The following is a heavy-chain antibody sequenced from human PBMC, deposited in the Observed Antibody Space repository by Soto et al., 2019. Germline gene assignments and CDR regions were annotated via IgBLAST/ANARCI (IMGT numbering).Heavy chain of an antibody. J-gene: IGHJ5*02. V-gene: IGHV4-4*02. CDR2: IYHSGST. D-gene: IGHD3-22*01. CDR3: ARVPYDSSGYYQNWFDP. Sequence: PSETLSLTCAVSGGSISSSNWWSWVRQPPGKGLEWIGEIYHSGSTNYNPSLKSRVTISVDKSKNQFSLKLSSVTAADTAVYYCARVPYDSSGYYQNWFDPWGQGTLVTVSS. CDR1: GGSISSSNW.